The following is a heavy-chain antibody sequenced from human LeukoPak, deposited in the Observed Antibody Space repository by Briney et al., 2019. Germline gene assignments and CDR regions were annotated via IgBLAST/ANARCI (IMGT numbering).Heavy chain of an antibody. J-gene: IGHJ4*02. CDR2: IVPIFGTT. CDR3: ARDRRGKPVAIGYFDQ. V-gene: IGHV1-69*05. CDR1: RDTFSTFA. Sequence: ASVKVSCKASRDTFSTFAFGWVRQAPGQGLEWMGGIVPIFGTTQYAQDFQGRVTMTTDASTSTANMELRSLTSEDTAIYYCARDRRGKPVAIGYFDQWGQGTLVTVSS. D-gene: IGHD2-2*02.